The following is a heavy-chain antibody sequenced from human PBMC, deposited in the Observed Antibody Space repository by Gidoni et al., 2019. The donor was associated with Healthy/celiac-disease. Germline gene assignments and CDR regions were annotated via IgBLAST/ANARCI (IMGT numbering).Heavy chain of an antibody. CDR1: GFPCSDYD. J-gene: IGHJ4*02. CDR2: ICSSGSTI. V-gene: IGHV3-11*01. CDR3: ARDPGWLVGEKFYFDY. Sequence: QVQLVESGGGLAKPGGSMRLSCAASGFPCSDYDMSWIRQAPGKGMEWVSYICSSGSTIYYADSVKGRFTISRDNAKNSLYLQMNSLRAEDTAVYYWARDPGWLVGEKFYFDYWGQGTLVTVSS. D-gene: IGHD6-19*01.